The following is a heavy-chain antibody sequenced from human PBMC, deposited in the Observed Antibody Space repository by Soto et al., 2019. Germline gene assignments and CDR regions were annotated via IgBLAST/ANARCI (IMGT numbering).Heavy chain of an antibody. V-gene: IGHV3-23*01. CDR1: GFTFSSYA. CDR2: ISGSGGST. Sequence: EVQLLESGGGLVQPGGSLRLSCAASGFTFSSYAMSWVRQAPGKGLEWVSAISGSGGSTYYADSVKGRFTISRDNSKNTLYLQMNSLRAEDTAVYYCAKDLIYKSGAVAGTEFDYWGQGTLVTVSS. CDR3: AKDLIYKSGAVAGTEFDY. J-gene: IGHJ4*02. D-gene: IGHD6-19*01.